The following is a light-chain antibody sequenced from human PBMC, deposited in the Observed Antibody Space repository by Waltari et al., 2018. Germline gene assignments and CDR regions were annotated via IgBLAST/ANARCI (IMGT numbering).Light chain of an antibody. CDR3: QLYDSAWT. Sequence: IVLTQSPGTLSLSPGDVAPLSCRTSQSVSTSYVAWYQQKPGQAPRPRSCDTSSRATGIPDRFSGSGSGTDFTLTISSLKPEDFAVYYCQLYDSAWTFGQGTKVEIK. V-gene: IGKV3-20*01. CDR2: DTS. CDR1: QSVSTSY. J-gene: IGKJ1*01.